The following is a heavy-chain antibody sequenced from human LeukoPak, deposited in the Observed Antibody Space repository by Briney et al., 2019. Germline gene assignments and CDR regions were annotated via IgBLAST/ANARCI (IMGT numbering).Heavy chain of an antibody. CDR3: AKKSGSTTSSNAYYFDY. CDR2: ISGSGGST. J-gene: IGHJ4*02. D-gene: IGHD2-2*01. CDR1: GFTFSSYA. V-gene: IGHV3-23*01. Sequence: GGSLRLSCAASGFTFSSYAMSWVRRAPGKGLEWVSGISGSGGSTYYVDSVRGRFTISRDNSKNTLYLQMNSLRAEDTAAYYCAKKSGSTTSSNAYYFDYWGQGTLVTVSS.